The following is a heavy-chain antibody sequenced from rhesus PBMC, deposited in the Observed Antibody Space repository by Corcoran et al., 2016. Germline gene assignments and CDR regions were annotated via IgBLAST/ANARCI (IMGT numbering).Heavy chain of an antibody. V-gene: IGHV4S5*01. CDR2: IGCSSGGT. J-gene: IGHJ4*01. CDR1: GGSISGYY. Sequence: QVQLEESGPGLVKPSETLSLTCAVSGGSISGYYWNWLAQPPGKGLEWIGYIGCSSGGTDYNPSLKSRVTISTDTSKNQLSLRLTSVTTADTAVYYCARRTRWSFDYWGQGVLVTVSS. CDR3: ARRTRWSFDY. D-gene: IGHD6-13*01.